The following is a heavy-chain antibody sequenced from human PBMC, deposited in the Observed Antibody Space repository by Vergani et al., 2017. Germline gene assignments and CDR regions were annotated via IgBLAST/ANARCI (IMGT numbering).Heavy chain of an antibody. V-gene: IGHV4-59*11. CDR1: FDSIRNLY. CDR2: IHYSENT. CDR3: ESDPHSGQGSDL. J-gene: IGHJ5*02. D-gene: IGHD6-19*01. Sequence: QVQLQESGPGLVKSSETLSLTCSVSFDSIRNLYCNWIRQPPGKGLEWIGSIHYSENTNSHPSLRTRITISIDKSKNQFSLTLTSVTAADTAVCYCESDPHSGQGSDLWGQGILVTVTS.